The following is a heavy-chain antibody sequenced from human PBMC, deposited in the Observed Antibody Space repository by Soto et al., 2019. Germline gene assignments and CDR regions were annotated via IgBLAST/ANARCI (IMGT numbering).Heavy chain of an antibody. D-gene: IGHD2-21*02. Sequence: QVQLVQSGAAVKKPGSSVKVSCKASGGTFSSYTISWVRQAPGQGLEWMGRIIPILGIANYAQKFQGRVTITADKSTSPAYMALSSLRSEDTAVYYCATLLLAYCGGDCPMADYWGQGTLVTVSS. J-gene: IGHJ4*02. CDR1: GGTFSSYT. CDR3: ATLLLAYCGGDCPMADY. V-gene: IGHV1-69*02. CDR2: IIPILGIA.